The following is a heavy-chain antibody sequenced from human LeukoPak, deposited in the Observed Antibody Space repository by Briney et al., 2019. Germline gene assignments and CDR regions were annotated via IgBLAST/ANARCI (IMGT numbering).Heavy chain of an antibody. CDR3: ARATVQLERQARFDP. CDR1: GGSISSYY. V-gene: IGHV4-59*01. D-gene: IGHD1-1*01. Sequence: PAETLSLTCTVSGGSISSYYWSWIRQPPGKGPEWIGYIYYSGSTNYNPSLKSRVTISVDTSKNQFSLKLSSVTAADTAVYYCARATVQLERQARFDPWGQGTLVTLSS. J-gene: IGHJ5*02. CDR2: IYYSGST.